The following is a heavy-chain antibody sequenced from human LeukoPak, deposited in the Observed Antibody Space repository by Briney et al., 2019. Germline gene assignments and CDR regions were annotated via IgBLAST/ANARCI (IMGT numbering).Heavy chain of an antibody. CDR1: GYTFTGYY. D-gene: IGHD4-23*01. Sequence: ASVKVSCKASGYTFTGYYMHWVRKAPGQGLEWMGWINPNSGGTNYAQKFQGRVTMTRDTSISTAYMELSRLRSDDTAVYYCARDRGVVTPCCYYYYMDVWGKGTTVTVSS. J-gene: IGHJ6*03. V-gene: IGHV1-2*02. CDR3: ARDRGVVTPCCYYYYMDV. CDR2: INPNSGGT.